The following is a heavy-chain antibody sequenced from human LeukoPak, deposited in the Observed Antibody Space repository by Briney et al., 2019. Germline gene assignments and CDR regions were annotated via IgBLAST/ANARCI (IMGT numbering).Heavy chain of an antibody. CDR3: ARRGYSSGWNRFDY. V-gene: IGHV3-23*01. J-gene: IGHJ4*02. CDR2: ISGGGDST. Sequence: GGSLRLSCAASGFIFSSYAVTWVRQAPGKGLAWGSAISGGGDSTYYADSGKGRLTIPRDNSEQPLYRQMNSLRAEDTAVYYCARRGYSSGWNRFDYWGQGTLVTVSS. CDR1: GFIFSSYA. D-gene: IGHD6-25*01.